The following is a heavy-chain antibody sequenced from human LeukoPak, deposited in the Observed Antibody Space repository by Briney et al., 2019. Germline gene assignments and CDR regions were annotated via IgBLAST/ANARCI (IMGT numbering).Heavy chain of an antibody. V-gene: IGHV4-39*07. CDR3: ARVSGSSEAFDP. J-gene: IGHJ5*02. Sequence: SETLSLTCTVSGGSISNSSYYWGWIRQPPGKGLEWIGSIYYSGSTYYNPSLKSRVTISVDTSKNQFSLKLSSVTAADTAVYYCARVSGSSEAFDPWGQGTLVTVSS. CDR1: GGSISNSSYY. D-gene: IGHD1-26*01. CDR2: IYYSGST.